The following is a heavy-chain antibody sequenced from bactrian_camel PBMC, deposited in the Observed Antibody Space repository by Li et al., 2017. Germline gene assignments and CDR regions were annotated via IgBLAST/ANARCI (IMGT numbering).Heavy chain of an antibody. CDR2: ICGSGYT. Sequence: DVQLVESGGGSVQAGGSLRLSCAPSGLSVSDFSMAWFRQAPGKEREGVAAICGSGYTDYAGSVKGRFTISKDNAKNSVYLQMDSLKVEDSAMYYCAAAPGASCSDVAAPVEFNYWGQGTQVTVS. V-gene: IGHV3S67*01. CDR1: GLSVSDFS. D-gene: IGHD4*01. CDR3: AAAPGASCSDVAAPVEFNY. J-gene: IGHJ4*01.